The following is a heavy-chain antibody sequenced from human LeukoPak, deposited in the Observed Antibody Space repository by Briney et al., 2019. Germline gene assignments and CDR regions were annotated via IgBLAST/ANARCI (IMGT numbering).Heavy chain of an antibody. Sequence: GGSLRLSCAASGFTFSSYGMHWVRQAPGKGLEWVAVISYDGSNKYYADSVKGRFTISRDNSKNTLYLQMNSLRAEDTAVYYCAKDLRYGSRRPTYYYYGMDVWGQGTTVTVSS. V-gene: IGHV3-30*18. CDR1: GFTFSSYG. J-gene: IGHJ6*02. CDR2: ISYDGSNK. CDR3: AKDLRYGSRRPTYYYYGMDV. D-gene: IGHD3-10*01.